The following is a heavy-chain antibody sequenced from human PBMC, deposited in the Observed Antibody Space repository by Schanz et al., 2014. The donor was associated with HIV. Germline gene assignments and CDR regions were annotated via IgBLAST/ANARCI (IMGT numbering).Heavy chain of an antibody. Sequence: QVQLVQSGAELKKPGASVKVSCKASGYTFTDYYIHWVRQAPGQGLQWMGWVKPNDGGTYYPQKFKGRVTMTRDTSISTAYMELSRLRSDDTAVYYCARGIVGATPAFDIWGQGTMVTVSS. J-gene: IGHJ3*02. V-gene: IGHV1-2*02. CDR2: VKPNDGGT. CDR3: ARGIVGATPAFDI. D-gene: IGHD1-26*01. CDR1: GYTFTDYY.